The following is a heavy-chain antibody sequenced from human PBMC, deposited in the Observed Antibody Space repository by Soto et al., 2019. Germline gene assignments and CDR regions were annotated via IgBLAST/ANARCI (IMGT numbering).Heavy chain of an antibody. V-gene: IGHV4-31*03. CDR3: ARARLRAVYAFDF. J-gene: IGHJ3*01. Sequence: SETLSLTCTLSGVSITSGAHYWTWVRQHPGKGLEWIGYIYYNGNTYFSPSLKSRLTISIDTSKNQFSLKLSSVTAADTAMYYCARARLRAVYAFDFWGQGTMVTVSS. D-gene: IGHD4-17*01. CDR1: GVSITSGAHY. CDR2: IYYNGNT.